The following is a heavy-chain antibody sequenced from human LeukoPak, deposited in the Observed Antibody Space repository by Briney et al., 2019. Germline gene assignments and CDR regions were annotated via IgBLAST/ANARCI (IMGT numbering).Heavy chain of an antibody. CDR2: ISFSGGRI. V-gene: IGHV3-23*01. Sequence: PGGSLRLSCVASRFSFSNYGMSWVRQGPGKGLEWVSAISFSGGRIFYADSVKGRFTISRDNSKSTLYLQMNSLRAEDTAVYFCAKEDSDSSGFFDYWGQGTLVTVSS. D-gene: IGHD3-22*01. CDR3: AKEDSDSSGFFDY. CDR1: RFSFSNYG. J-gene: IGHJ4*02.